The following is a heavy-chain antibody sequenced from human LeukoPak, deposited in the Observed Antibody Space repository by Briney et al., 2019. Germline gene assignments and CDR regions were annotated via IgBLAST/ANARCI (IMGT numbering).Heavy chain of an antibody. D-gene: IGHD3-10*01. V-gene: IGHV3-53*01. Sequence: GGSLRLSCAASGFTVSSNYMSWVRQAPGEGLEWVSLIFSGGSTYYADCVKGRVTISRANSKNTVYPQMRSLSAEATAVDYCARGYYGSGIHQGAFDIWGQGTIVTVSS. J-gene: IGHJ3*02. CDR1: GFTVSSNY. CDR2: IFSGGST. CDR3: ARGYYGSGIHQGAFDI.